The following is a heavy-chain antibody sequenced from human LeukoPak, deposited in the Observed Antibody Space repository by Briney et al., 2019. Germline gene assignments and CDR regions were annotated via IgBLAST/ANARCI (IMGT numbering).Heavy chain of an antibody. CDR2: ISGSGGST. CDR1: GFTFSSYA. Sequence: GGSLRLSCAASGFTFSSYAMSWVRQAPGKGLEWVSAISGSGGSTYYADSVKGRFTISRDSSKNTLYLQMNSLRAEDTAVYYCEKLGDIVVAPGDILLGPFDYWGQGTLVTVSS. D-gene: IGHD2-2*02. J-gene: IGHJ4*02. V-gene: IGHV3-23*01. CDR3: EKLGDIVVAPGDILLGPFDY.